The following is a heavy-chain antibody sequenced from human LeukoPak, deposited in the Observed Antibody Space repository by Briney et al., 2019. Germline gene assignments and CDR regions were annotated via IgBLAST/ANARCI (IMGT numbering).Heavy chain of an antibody. D-gene: IGHD7-27*01. V-gene: IGHV3-53*01. CDR1: GFTFSSYA. CDR2: IYSGGST. J-gene: IGHJ5*02. CDR3: MRNWGSDNWFDP. Sequence: PGRSLRLSCAASGFTFSSYATHWVRQAPGKGLEWVSVIYSGGSTYYADSVKGRFTISRDNSKNTLYLQMNSLRAEDTAVYYCMRNWGSDNWFDPWGQGTLVTVSS.